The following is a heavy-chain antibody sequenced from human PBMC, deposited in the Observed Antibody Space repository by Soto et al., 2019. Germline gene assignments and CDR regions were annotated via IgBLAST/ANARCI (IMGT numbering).Heavy chain of an antibody. CDR3: ARARFPDAFDI. Sequence: SVKVSCKASGGTFSSYTISWVRQAPGQGLEWMGRIIPILGMANYAQKFQGRVTITADKSTSTAYMELSSLRSEDTAVYYCARARFPDAFDIWGQGTMVTVSS. CDR1: GGTFSSYT. CDR2: IIPILGMA. J-gene: IGHJ3*02. V-gene: IGHV1-69*02.